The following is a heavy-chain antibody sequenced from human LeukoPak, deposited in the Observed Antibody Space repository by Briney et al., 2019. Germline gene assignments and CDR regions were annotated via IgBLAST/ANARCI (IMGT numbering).Heavy chain of an antibody. CDR1: GGSISSGGYY. V-gene: IGHV4-31*03. Sequence: PSETLSLTCTVSGGSISSGGYYWSWIRQHPGKGLEWIGYIYYSGSTYYNPSLKSRVTISVDTSKNQFSLKLSSVTAADTAVYYCARDHPGGRKNYYYYYYMDVWGKGTTVTVSS. D-gene: IGHD2-15*01. J-gene: IGHJ6*03. CDR3: ARDHPGGRKNYYYYYYMDV. CDR2: IYYSGST.